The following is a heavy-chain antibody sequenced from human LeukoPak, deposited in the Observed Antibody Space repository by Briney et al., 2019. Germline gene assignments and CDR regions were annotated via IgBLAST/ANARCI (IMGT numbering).Heavy chain of an antibody. Sequence: PSETLSLTCTVSGGSISSYYWSWIRQPPGKGLEWIGEINHSGSTNYNPSLKSRVTISVDTSKNQFSLKLSSVTAADTAVYYCARGSSIAAVNFDYWGQGTLVTVSS. D-gene: IGHD6-13*01. V-gene: IGHV4-34*01. CDR3: ARGSSIAAVNFDY. CDR2: INHSGST. J-gene: IGHJ4*02. CDR1: GGSISSYY.